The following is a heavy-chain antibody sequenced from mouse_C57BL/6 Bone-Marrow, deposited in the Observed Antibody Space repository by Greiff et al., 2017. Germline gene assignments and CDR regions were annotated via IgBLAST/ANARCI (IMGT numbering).Heavy chain of an antibody. Sequence: VQLQQSGPGLVQPSQSLSITCTVSGFSLTSYGVHWVRQSPGKGLEWLGVIWRGGSTDYNAAFMSRLSITKDNSKSQVFFKMNSLQADDTAIYYCAKHLRWYPHWYFDVWGTGTTVTVSS. D-gene: IGHD2-10*01. CDR1: GFSLTSYG. J-gene: IGHJ1*03. CDR2: IWRGGST. CDR3: AKHLRWYPHWYFDV. V-gene: IGHV2-5*01.